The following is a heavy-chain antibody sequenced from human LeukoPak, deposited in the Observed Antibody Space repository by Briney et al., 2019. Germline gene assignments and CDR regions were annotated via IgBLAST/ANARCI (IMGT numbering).Heavy chain of an antibody. CDR2: MNPNSGNT. CDR1: GYTFTSYD. Sequence: GASVKVSCKASGYTFTSYDINWVRQATGQGLEWMGWMNPNSGNTGYAQKFQGRVTITRNTSISTAYMELSSLRSEDTAVYYCARGPRYYDFWSGLGFDYWGQGTLVTVSS. V-gene: IGHV1-8*03. D-gene: IGHD3-3*01. CDR3: ARGPRYYDFWSGLGFDY. J-gene: IGHJ4*02.